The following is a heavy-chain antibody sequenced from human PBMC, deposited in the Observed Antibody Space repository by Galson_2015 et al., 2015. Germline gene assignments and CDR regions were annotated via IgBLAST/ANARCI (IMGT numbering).Heavy chain of an antibody. CDR3: ARAADQYFDC. D-gene: IGHD4-11*01. V-gene: IGHV1-46*01. CDR2: INPSDGIA. CDR1: GYSFTTSDY. Sequence: SVKVSCKAFGYSFTTSDYMHWVRQAPGQGLEWMGIINPSDGIANYTQNFQGRVTMTRDTSTSTVYIEVSSLRSEDTAVYYCARAADQYFDCWGQGTPVTVSS. J-gene: IGHJ4*02.